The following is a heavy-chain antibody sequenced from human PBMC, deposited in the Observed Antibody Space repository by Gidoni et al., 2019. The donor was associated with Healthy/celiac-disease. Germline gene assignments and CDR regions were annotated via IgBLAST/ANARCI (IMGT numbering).Heavy chain of an antibody. CDR1: GFAFSSYA. Sequence: EVQLLESGGGLVQPGGSLRLSCAASGFAFSSYAMSWVRQAPGKGREWVSAISGSGGSTYYADSVKGRFTISRDNSKNTLYLQMNSLRAEDTAVYYCAKAGGVYYGSGSYSWGQGTLVTVSS. D-gene: IGHD3-10*01. J-gene: IGHJ4*02. CDR3: AKAGGVYYGSGSYS. V-gene: IGHV3-23*01. CDR2: ISGSGGST.